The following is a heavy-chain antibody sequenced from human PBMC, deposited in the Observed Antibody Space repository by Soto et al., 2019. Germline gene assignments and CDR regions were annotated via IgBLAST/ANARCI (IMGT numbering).Heavy chain of an antibody. V-gene: IGHV3-15*01. J-gene: IGHJ6*02. CDR2: IKSKTDGGTT. CDR3: TTRAAAGHYYYYGMDV. CDR1: GFTFSNAW. D-gene: IGHD6-13*01. Sequence: XESLRLSCAASGFTFSNAWMSWVRQAPGKGLEWVGRIKSKTDGGTTDYAAPVKGRFTISRDDSKNTLYLQMNSLKTEDTAVYYCTTRAAAGHYYYYGMDVWGQGTTVTVSS.